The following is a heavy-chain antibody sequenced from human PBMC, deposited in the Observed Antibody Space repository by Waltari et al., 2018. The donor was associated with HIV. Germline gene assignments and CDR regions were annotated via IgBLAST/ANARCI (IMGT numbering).Heavy chain of an antibody. J-gene: IGHJ4*02. CDR2: INHTGDT. CDR3: ARGGASGWYVYDH. CDR1: GGSFSGYY. Sequence: QVRLEQWGAGLLKPSATLSLTCAVSGGSFSGYYWSSLRQPPGKGLEWIGEINHTGDTNYNPSLKSRIIMSVDTSKIQFSLRLSSVTAADTAVYYCARGGASGWYVYDHWGQGTLVTVSS. D-gene: IGHD6-19*01. V-gene: IGHV4-34*01.